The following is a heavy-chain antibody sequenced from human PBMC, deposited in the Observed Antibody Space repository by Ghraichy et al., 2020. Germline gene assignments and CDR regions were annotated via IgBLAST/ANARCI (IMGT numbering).Heavy chain of an antibody. D-gene: IGHD3-10*01. CDR3: AKNQALWFEELPRYYYYMDV. Sequence: GGSLRLACAASGFTFSSYDMSWVRQAPGKGLEWVSAISGSGGSTYYADSVKGRFTISRDNSKNTLYLQMNSLRAEDTAVYYCAKNQALWFEELPRYYYYMDVWGKGTTVTVSS. J-gene: IGHJ6*03. V-gene: IGHV3-23*01. CDR2: ISGSGGST. CDR1: GFTFSSYD.